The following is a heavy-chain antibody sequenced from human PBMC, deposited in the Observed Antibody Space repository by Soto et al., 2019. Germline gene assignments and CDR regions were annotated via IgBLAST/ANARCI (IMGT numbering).Heavy chain of an antibody. CDR2: TFSGGTT. Sequence: EVQLVETGGGLIQPGWSLRLSCAASGFTVTSNYMIWVRQPPGKGLDWVSTTFSGGTTNYAYSVKGRFTISRDHSKNTLYLQMNNRIVEDTAVYYCARKPPVAIQVWAYGMDVWGQGTTVSVSS. V-gene: IGHV3-53*02. CDR1: GFTVTSNY. CDR3: ARKPPVAIQVWAYGMDV. D-gene: IGHD2-2*01. J-gene: IGHJ6*02.